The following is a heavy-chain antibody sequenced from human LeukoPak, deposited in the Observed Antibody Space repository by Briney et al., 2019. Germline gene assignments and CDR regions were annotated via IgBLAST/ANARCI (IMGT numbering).Heavy chain of an antibody. Sequence: SETLSLTCTVSGGSISSGSYYWGWIRQPPGKGLEWIGNVYYSGSTYYSGNTYYNPSLKSRVAISVDTSKNHFSLKLSSVTAADTAVYFCARHWGNWFDPWGQGILVTVSS. CDR2: VYYSGSTYYSGNT. CDR3: ARHWGNWFDP. D-gene: IGHD3-16*01. J-gene: IGHJ5*02. V-gene: IGHV4-39*01. CDR1: GGSISSGSYY.